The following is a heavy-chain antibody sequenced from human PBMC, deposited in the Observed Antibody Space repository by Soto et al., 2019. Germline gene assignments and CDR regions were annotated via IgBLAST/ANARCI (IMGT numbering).Heavy chain of an antibody. J-gene: IGHJ4*02. Sequence: GESLKISCQGSGYSFTNYWIAWVGQMPGKGLEWMGIIWPGDSDTRYSPSFEGQVTISADKSTSTAYLQWSSLKASDTAMYYCVRYLAVHRRVHRSYYFDSWGQGTLVTVSS. CDR3: VRYLAVHRRVHRSYYFDS. V-gene: IGHV5-51*01. D-gene: IGHD3-10*01. CDR2: IWPGDSDT. CDR1: GYSFTNYW.